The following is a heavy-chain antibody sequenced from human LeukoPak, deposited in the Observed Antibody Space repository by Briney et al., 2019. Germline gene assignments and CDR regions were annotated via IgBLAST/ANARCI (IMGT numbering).Heavy chain of an antibody. J-gene: IGHJ4*02. V-gene: IGHV6-1*01. Sequence: SQTLSLTCAISGDSVSSDSFAWNWIRQSPSRGLEWLGRTYYRSKWYNDYAVSVKGRITFSSDTSKNQFSLQLNSVTPEDTAVYYCARDYYGSGSYQNYYDYWGQGTLVTVSS. CDR2: TYYRSKWYN. CDR3: ARDYYGSGSYQNYYDY. CDR1: GDSVSSDSFA. D-gene: IGHD3-10*01.